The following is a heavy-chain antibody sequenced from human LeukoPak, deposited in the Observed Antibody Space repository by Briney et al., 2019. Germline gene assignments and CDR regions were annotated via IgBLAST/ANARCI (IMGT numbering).Heavy chain of an antibody. CDR2: ISGSGGST. J-gene: IGHJ4*02. V-gene: IGHV3-23*01. D-gene: IGHD3-10*01. CDR3: AKVVYGSGTQWAAFGY. CDR1: GFTFSSYA. Sequence: PGASLRLSCAASGFTFSSYAMSWVRQAPGKGLEWVSAISGSGGSTYYADSVKGRFTISRDNSKNTLYLQMNSLRAEDTAVYYCAKVVYGSGTQWAAFGYWGQGTLVTVSS.